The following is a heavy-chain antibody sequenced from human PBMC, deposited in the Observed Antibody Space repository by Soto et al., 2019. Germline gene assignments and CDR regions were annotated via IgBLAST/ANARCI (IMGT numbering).Heavy chain of an antibody. D-gene: IGHD6-13*01. Sequence: QVQLVQSGAEVKKPGASVKVSCKASGYTFTSYDINWVRQATGQGLEWMGWMNPNSGNTGYAQKFQGRVTMTRNTSISTAHMELSSMRSEDTAVYYCAREHSSSWRFDYWGQGTLVTVSS. J-gene: IGHJ4*02. V-gene: IGHV1-8*01. CDR3: AREHSSSWRFDY. CDR2: MNPNSGNT. CDR1: GYTFTSYD.